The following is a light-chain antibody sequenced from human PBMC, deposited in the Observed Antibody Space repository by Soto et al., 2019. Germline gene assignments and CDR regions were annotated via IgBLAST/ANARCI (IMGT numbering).Light chain of an antibody. J-gene: IGKJ1*01. CDR2: GAS. CDR3: QKHNTWWT. Sequence: EIVMTQSPATLSVSPGERATLSCRASQSVSNNLAWYQKKPGQAPRLLIYGASTRATGIPARFSGSGSRTEFTLSSSTLQSEHLAVYYSQKHNTWWTFGQGTRVEVQ. V-gene: IGKV3-15*01. CDR1: QSVSNN.